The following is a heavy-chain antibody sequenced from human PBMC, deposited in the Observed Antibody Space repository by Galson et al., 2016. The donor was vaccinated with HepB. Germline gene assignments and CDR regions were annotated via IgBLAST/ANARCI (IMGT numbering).Heavy chain of an antibody. J-gene: IGHJ4*02. CDR1: GFTFSNYN. D-gene: IGHD6-25*01. CDR3: ARDGLGTVAAASALGN. V-gene: IGHV3-21*01. Sequence: SLRLSCAASGFTFSNYNMNWVRQAPGKGLEWVSSISGTNGFIYQADSVKGRFTISRDNAKNSLYLQMNSLRVEDTAVYYCARDGLGTVAAASALGNWGQGTLVTVSS. CDR2: ISGTNGFI.